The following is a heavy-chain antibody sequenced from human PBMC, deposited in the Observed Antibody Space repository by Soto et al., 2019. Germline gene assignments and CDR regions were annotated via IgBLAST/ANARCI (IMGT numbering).Heavy chain of an antibody. V-gene: IGHV1-18*01. CDR2: ISAYNGNT. Sequence: ASVKVSCKASGYTFTSYGISWVRHAPGQGLEWMGWISAYNGNTNYAQKLQGRVTMTTDTSTSTAYMELRSLRSDDTAVYYCARDPKSSYYYYMDVWGKGTTVTVSS. CDR1: GYTFTSYG. CDR3: ARDPKSSYYYYMDV. J-gene: IGHJ6*03.